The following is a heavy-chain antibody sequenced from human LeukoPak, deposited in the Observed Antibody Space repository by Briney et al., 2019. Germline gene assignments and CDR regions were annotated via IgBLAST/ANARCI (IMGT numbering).Heavy chain of an antibody. V-gene: IGHV4-59*08. D-gene: IGHD3-22*01. CDR2: IYYSGST. CDR1: GGSISSYY. CDR3: ASRVHDSSGYGLYAFDI. J-gene: IGHJ3*02. Sequence: SETLSLTCTVSGGSISSYYWSWIRQPPGKGLEWVGHIYYSGSTNYNPSLKSRVTISVDTSKNQFSLKLSSVTAADTAVYYCASRVHDSSGYGLYAFDIWAQGTMVTVSS.